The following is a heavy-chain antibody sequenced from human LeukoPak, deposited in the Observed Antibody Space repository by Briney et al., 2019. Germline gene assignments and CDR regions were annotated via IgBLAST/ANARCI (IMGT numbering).Heavy chain of an antibody. J-gene: IGHJ2*01. Sequence: GGSLRLSCAASGFTFSSYAMSWVRQAPGKGLEWVSAISGSGGSTYYADSEKGRFTLSRDNSKNALYLQINSLRAEDTAIYYCAKEGGTTGTTLAFFDLWGRGTLVTVSS. V-gene: IGHV3-23*01. CDR2: ISGSGGST. CDR1: GFTFSSYA. D-gene: IGHD1-7*01. CDR3: AKEGGTTGTTLAFFDL.